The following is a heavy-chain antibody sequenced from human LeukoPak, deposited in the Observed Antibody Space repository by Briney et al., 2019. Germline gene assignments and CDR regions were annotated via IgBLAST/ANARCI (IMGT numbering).Heavy chain of an antibody. CDR2: LSANGGTT. J-gene: IGHJ4*02. CDR3: ARGRRIAAAGLYYFDY. Sequence: GGSLRLSCSASGFIISDYAMHWVRQAPGKGLEYVSALSANGGTTYYADSVKGRFTISRDNAKNSLYLQMNSLRAEDTAVYYCARGRRIAAAGLYYFDYWGQGTLVTVSS. D-gene: IGHD6-13*01. V-gene: IGHV3-64*04. CDR1: GFIISDYA.